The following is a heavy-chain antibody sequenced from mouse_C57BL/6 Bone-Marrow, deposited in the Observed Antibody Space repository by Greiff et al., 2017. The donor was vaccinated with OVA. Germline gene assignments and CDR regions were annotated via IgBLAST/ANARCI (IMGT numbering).Heavy chain of an antibody. CDR3: ARYLYYYGDY. CDR2: IYPGDGDT. J-gene: IGHJ2*01. Sequence: VQLQQPGPELVKPGASVKISCKASGYAFSSSWMNWVKQRPGKGLEWIGRIYPGDGDTNYNGKFKGKATLTADKSSSTAYMQLSSLTSEDSAVYFCARYLYYYGDYWGQGTTLTVSS. V-gene: IGHV1-82*01. D-gene: IGHD2-3*01. CDR1: GYAFSSSW.